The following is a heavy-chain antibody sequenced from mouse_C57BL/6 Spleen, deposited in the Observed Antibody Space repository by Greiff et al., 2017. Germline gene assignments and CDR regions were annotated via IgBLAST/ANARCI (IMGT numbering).Heavy chain of an antibody. CDR1: GYAFSSSW. J-gene: IGHJ3*01. CDR3: ARSGSNWFAY. D-gene: IGHD2-5*01. Sequence: QVQLKESGPELVKPGASVKISCKASGYAFSSSWMNWVKPRPGKGLEWIGRIYPGDGDTNYNGKFKGKATLTADKSSSTAYIQLSSLTSEDSAVYFCARSGSNWFAYGGQGTLVTVSA. V-gene: IGHV1-82*01. CDR2: IYPGDGDT.